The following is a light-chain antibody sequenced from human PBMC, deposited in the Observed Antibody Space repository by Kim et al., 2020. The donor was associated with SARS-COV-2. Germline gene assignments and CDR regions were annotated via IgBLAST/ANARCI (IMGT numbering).Light chain of an antibody. V-gene: IGKV3-20*01. CDR2: AAS. Sequence: PGERATLSCRASQSLTSNYLAWYQQKPGQAPNLLIYAASTRATGIPDRFSGSGSGTDFTLTISRLEPEDSAVYYCQQYGWSPYTFGQGTKLE. J-gene: IGKJ2*01. CDR3: QQYGWSPYT. CDR1: QSLTSNY.